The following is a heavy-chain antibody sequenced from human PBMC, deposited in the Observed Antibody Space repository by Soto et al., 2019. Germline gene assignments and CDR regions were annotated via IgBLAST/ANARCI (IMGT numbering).Heavy chain of an antibody. J-gene: IGHJ4*02. D-gene: IGHD3-22*01. CDR2: ISYDGSNK. CDR3: ASGWYYYDSSGYYD. Sequence: LRLSCAASGFTFSSYAMHWVRQAPGKGLEWVAVISYDGSNKYYADSVKGRFTISRDNSKNTLYLQMNSLRAEDTAVYYCASGWYYYDSSGYYDWGQGTLVTVSS. CDR1: GFTFSSYA. V-gene: IGHV3-30-3*01.